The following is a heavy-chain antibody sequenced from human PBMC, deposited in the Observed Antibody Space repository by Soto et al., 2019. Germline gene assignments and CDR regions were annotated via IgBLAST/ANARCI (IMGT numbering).Heavy chain of an antibody. CDR3: ARARRHTWNYGGYYFDY. V-gene: IGHV4-31*03. CDR2: IYYSGST. CDR1: GGSISSGGYY. J-gene: IGHJ4*02. D-gene: IGHD1-7*01. Sequence: SETLSLTCTVSGGSISSGGYYWSWIRQHPGKGLEWIGYIYYSGSTYYNPSLKSRVTISVDTSKNQFSLKLSSVTAADTAVYYCARARRHTWNYGGYYFDYWGQGTLVTVSS.